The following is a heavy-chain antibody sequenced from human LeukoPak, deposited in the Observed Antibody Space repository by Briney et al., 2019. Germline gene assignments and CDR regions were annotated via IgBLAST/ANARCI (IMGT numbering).Heavy chain of an antibody. V-gene: IGHV7-4-1*02. J-gene: IGHJ4*02. Sequence: GASVKVSCKASGYTFTTYPINWVRQAPGQGLEWMGWINTNTGNPMYAQGFTGRFVFSLDTSVSTAYLQISSLKAEDTAVYYCARGGGLYRYCSSTSCYDSWGQGTLVTVSS. D-gene: IGHD2-2*01. CDR1: GYTFTTYP. CDR3: ARGGGLYRYCSSTSCYDS. CDR2: INTNTGNP.